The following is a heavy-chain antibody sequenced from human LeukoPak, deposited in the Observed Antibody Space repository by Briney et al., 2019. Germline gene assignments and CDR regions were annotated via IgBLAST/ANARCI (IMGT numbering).Heavy chain of an antibody. V-gene: IGHV3-21*01. CDR3: ARDRVTIFGVVSAFDI. J-gene: IGHJ3*02. Sequence: GGSLRLSCAASGFTLSSYSINWVRQAPGKGLEWVSSISSSSSYIYYADSVKGRFTISRDNAKNSLYLQMNSLRAEDTAVYYCARDRVTIFGVVSAFDIWGQGTMVTVSS. CDR2: ISSSSSYI. CDR1: GFTLSSYS. D-gene: IGHD3-3*01.